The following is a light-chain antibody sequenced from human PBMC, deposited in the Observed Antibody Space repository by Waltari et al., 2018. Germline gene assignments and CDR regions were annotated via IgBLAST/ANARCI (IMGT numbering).Light chain of an antibody. CDR3: QQYGNSPWT. CDR1: QIVSSGY. V-gene: IGKV3-20*01. J-gene: IGKJ1*01. Sequence: EIVFTQSPGTLSLSPGDRATLSCRASQIVSSGYLAWYQAKPGQAPRLLIHGASSRATGIPDRFSGSGSGTDFTLSIRRLEPEDFAVYFCQQYGNSPWTFGQGTKV. CDR2: GAS.